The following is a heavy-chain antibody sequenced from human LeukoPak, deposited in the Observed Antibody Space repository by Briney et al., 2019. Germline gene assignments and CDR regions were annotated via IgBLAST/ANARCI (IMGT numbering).Heavy chain of an antibody. J-gene: IGHJ4*02. Sequence: GGSLRLSCAASGFTFSSYSMNWVRQAPGKGLEWVSYISSSSSTIYYADSVKGRFTISRDNAKNSLYLQMNSLRAEDTAVYYCASFVEEDFHYFDYWGQGTLVTVSS. CDR2: ISSSSSTI. V-gene: IGHV3-48*04. D-gene: IGHD3-3*01. CDR3: ASFVEEDFHYFDY. CDR1: GFTFSSYS.